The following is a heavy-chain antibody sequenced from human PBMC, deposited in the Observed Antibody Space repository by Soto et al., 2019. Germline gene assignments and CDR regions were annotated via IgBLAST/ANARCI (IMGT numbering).Heavy chain of an antibody. CDR2: ISSSGNTI. CDR1: GFTFRTYW. V-gene: IGHV3-48*01. Sequence: PGGSLRLSCAGSGFTFRTYWMSWVRQAPGKGLEWLSYISSSGNTIYYADSVKGRFTISRANAKNSLYLLMNSLRADDTAVYYCARGGSYFHGMDVWGQGTTVTVSS. J-gene: IGHJ6*02. D-gene: IGHD3-10*01. CDR3: ARGGSYFHGMDV.